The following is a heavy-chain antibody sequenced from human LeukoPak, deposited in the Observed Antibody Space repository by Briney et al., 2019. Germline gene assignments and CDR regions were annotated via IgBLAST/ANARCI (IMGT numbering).Heavy chain of an antibody. V-gene: IGHV1-2*02. CDR2: INPNSGGT. CDR3: ARAWGSLYYFDH. D-gene: IGHD3-16*01. Sequence: ASVKVSCKASGYTFTGYYMHWVRQAPGQGLEWMGWINPNSGGTNYAQKFKGRVTMTRDTSSATGYMELNRLTSDDTAVFYCARAWGSLYYFDHWGQGTLVTVSS. J-gene: IGHJ4*02. CDR1: GYTFTGYY.